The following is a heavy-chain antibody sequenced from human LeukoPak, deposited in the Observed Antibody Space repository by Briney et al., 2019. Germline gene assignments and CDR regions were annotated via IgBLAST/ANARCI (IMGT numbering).Heavy chain of an antibody. V-gene: IGHV4-39*01. CDR2: LYYAMST. CDR1: GGSISSSSYY. CDR3: ARHVSTATTSAGWFDP. D-gene: IGHD1-1*01. Sequence: PSETVPLTCTVSGGSISSSSYYWGWIRQPPGKGLEGMVSLYYAMSTYYNPSLKRRVTISVDTSKNQLSLKLSSVTAADTAVYYCARHVSTATTSAGWFDPWGQGTLVTVSS. J-gene: IGHJ5*02.